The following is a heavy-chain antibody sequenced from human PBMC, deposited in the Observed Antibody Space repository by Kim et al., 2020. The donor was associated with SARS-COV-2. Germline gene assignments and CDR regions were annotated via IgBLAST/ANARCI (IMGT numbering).Heavy chain of an antibody. J-gene: IGHJ4*02. CDR3: ARRTNSSSWSSFDY. CDR2: INHSGST. Sequence: SETLSLTCAVYGGSFSGYYWSWIRQPPGKGLEWIGEINHSGSTNYNPSLKSRVTISVDTSKNQFSLKLSSVTAADMAVYYCARRTNSSSWSSFDYWGQGTLVTVSS. CDR1: GGSFSGYY. V-gene: IGHV4-34*01. D-gene: IGHD6-13*01.